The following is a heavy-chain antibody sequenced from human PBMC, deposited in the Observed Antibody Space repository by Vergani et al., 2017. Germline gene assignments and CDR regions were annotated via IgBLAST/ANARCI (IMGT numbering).Heavy chain of an antibody. CDR1: GFTFSSYS. CDR2: ISSSSSYI. D-gene: IGHD2-2*01. V-gene: IGHV3-21*01. Sequence: EVQLVESGGGLVKPGGSLRLSCAASGFTFSSYSMNWVRQAPGKGLEWVSSISSSSSYIYYADSVKGRFTISRDNAKNSLYLQMNSLRAEDTAVYYCARDRLYCSSTSCPPIIDHWGQGTLVTVSS. CDR3: ARDRLYCSSTSCPPIIDH. J-gene: IGHJ4*02.